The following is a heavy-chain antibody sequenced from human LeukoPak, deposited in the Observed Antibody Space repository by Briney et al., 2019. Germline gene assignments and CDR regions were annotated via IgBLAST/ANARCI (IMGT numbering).Heavy chain of an antibody. CDR1: GYTFTSYY. CDR3: ARAAGRDGYNSYAFDI. D-gene: IGHD5-24*01. J-gene: IGHJ3*02. CDR2: INPSGGDS. V-gene: IGHV1-46*01. Sequence: GASVKVSCKAPGYTFTSYYFHWVRQAPGRGLEWMGFINPSGGDSTYAQKFQGRVAMTRDTSTSTVYMELSSLRSEDTAVYYCARAAGRDGYNSYAFDIWGQGTMVTVSS.